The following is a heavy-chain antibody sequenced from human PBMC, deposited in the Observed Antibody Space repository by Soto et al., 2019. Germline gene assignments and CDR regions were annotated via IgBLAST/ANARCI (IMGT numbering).Heavy chain of an antibody. CDR2: ISYDGSNK. CDR3: ARWRYYYDSSGFDY. Sequence: ESGGGVVQPGRSLRLSCAASGFTFSSYAMHWVRQAPGKGLEWVAVISYDGSNKYYADSVKGRFTISRDNSKNTLYLQMNSLRAEDTAVYYCARWRYYYDSSGFDYWGQGTLVTVSS. J-gene: IGHJ4*02. CDR1: GFTFSSYA. D-gene: IGHD3-22*01. V-gene: IGHV3-30-3*01.